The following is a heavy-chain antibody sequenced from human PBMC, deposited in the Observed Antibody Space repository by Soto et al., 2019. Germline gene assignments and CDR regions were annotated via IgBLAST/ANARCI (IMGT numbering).Heavy chain of an antibody. J-gene: IGHJ3*01. CDR2: IWYDGSKE. V-gene: IGHV3-33*01. CDR1: GFTFSGFG. D-gene: IGHD4-17*01. CDR3: ARGRGGSYGGNSAHYDV. Sequence: QVHLVESGGGVVQPGTSLGLSCEASGFTFSGFGMHWVRQTPGKGLEWVAVIWYDGSKEYFADCVKGRFTISRDNSKNALYFQMNSLRAEDSAIYYCARGRGGSYGGNSAHYDVWGQGTLVTVSS.